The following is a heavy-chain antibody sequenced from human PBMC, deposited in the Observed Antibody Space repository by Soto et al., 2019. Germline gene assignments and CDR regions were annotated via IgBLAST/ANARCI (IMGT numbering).Heavy chain of an antibody. Sequence: EVQLVESGGGLVKPGGSLRLSCAASGFTFSSYSMNWVRQAPGKGLEWVSSISSSSSYIYYADSVKGRFTISRDNAKNSFYLKINSLRAEDPAVYSCPPGGGDCYFPYWGQGPLVTVSS. J-gene: IGHJ4*02. D-gene: IGHD2-21*02. CDR2: ISSSSSYI. CDR1: GFTFSSYS. V-gene: IGHV3-21*01. CDR3: PPGGGDCYFPY.